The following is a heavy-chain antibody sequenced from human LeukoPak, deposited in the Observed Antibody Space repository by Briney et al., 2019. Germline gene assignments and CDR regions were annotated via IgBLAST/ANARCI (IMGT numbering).Heavy chain of an antibody. CDR1: GYTLTELS. Sequence: VASVKVSCKVSGYTLTELSMHWVRQAPGKGLEWMGGFDPEDGETIYAQKFQGRVTMTEDTSTDTAYMELSSLRSEDKAVYYCATRPSRGYYYDSSVGPYFDYWGQGTLVTVSS. CDR2: FDPEDGET. CDR3: ATRPSRGYYYDSSVGPYFDY. V-gene: IGHV1-24*01. J-gene: IGHJ4*02. D-gene: IGHD3-22*01.